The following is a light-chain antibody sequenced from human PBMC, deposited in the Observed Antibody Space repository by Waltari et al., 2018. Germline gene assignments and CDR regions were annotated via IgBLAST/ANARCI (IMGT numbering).Light chain of an antibody. Sequence: SCGAERYCSRALGWYQQDPRKAPSLLIYGACNRGTCIPDRFRDCESGTDFGLTISRLKPGCFAVDYCQHDVRLPATFGQGTNVEIK. CDR1: RYCSRA. J-gene: IGKJ1*01. CDR3: QHDVRLPAT. CDR2: GAC. V-gene: IGKV3-20*01.